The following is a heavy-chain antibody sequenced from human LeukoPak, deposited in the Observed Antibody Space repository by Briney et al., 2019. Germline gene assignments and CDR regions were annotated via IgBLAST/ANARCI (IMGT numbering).Heavy chain of an antibody. V-gene: IGHV4-39*07. CDR3: VRDSGYSLRVGIH. CDR1: GDSISSSYY. D-gene: IGHD3-22*01. CDR2: IYYSGST. J-gene: IGHJ1*01. Sequence: PSETLCLTCTVSGDSISSSYYWGWIRQPPGKGLEWIGSIYYSGSTYYNPSLKSRVTISVDTPKNQFSLKLSSVTAADTAIYYCVRDSGYSLRVGIHWGQGTLVTVSA.